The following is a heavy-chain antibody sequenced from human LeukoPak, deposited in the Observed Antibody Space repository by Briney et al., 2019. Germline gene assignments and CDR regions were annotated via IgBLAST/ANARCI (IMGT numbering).Heavy chain of an antibody. Sequence: GGSLRLSCAASGFTFSSYWMNWVRQAPGRGLEWVSSVYGGGGGTYYADSVKGRFTISRDNSKDTLYLQMNGLRAEDTAVYFCAKQSAGSAAWYSLHYDFWGQGTLVTVSS. CDR1: GFTFSSYW. J-gene: IGHJ4*02. CDR3: AKQSAGSAAWYSLHYDF. D-gene: IGHD6-13*01. CDR2: VYGGGGGT. V-gene: IGHV3-23*01.